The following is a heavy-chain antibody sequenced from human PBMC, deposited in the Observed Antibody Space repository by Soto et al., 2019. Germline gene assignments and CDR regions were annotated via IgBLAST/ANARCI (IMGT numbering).Heavy chain of an antibody. J-gene: IGHJ6*02. Sequence: GGSLRLSCGASGFTFSRYGMHWVRQTPVRGLEWVAFISYNGDNKQYADSAKGRFTVSRDNSKNTLDLQMNSLRAEDTAVYFCAKDWRWEQPIYGMNVWGPGTTVTVSS. CDR3: AKDWRWEQPIYGMNV. CDR1: GFTFSRYG. V-gene: IGHV3-30*18. D-gene: IGHD3-3*01. CDR2: ISYNGDNK.